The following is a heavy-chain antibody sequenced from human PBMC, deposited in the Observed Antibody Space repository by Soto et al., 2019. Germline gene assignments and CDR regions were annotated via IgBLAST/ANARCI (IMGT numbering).Heavy chain of an antibody. D-gene: IGHD6-19*01. CDR1: GYTFTSYG. V-gene: IGHV1-18*01. CDR3: ARGSGWGSGWYGDY. J-gene: IGHJ4*02. CDR2: ISAYNGNT. Sequence: QVQLVQSGAEVKKPGASVTVSCKASGYTFTSYGISWVRQAPGQGLEWMGWISAYNGNTNYAQQPQGIDTMTTDTSTSTAYMELRGLRSDDTAEYYCARGSGWGSGWYGDYWGQGTLVTVSS.